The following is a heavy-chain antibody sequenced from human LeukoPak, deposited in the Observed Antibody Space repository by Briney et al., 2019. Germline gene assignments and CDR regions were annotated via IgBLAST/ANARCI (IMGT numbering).Heavy chain of an antibody. D-gene: IGHD2/OR15-2a*01. J-gene: IGHJ6*03. CDR3: ARSFLDYMDV. CDR2: IYYSGST. Sequence: SETLSLTCTVSGGSISSYYWSWLRQPPGKGLEWIGYIYYSGSTNYNPSLKSRVTISVDTSKNQFSLKLRSVTAADTAVYFCARSFLDYMDVWGKGTTVTVSS. CDR1: GGSISSYY. V-gene: IGHV4-59*12.